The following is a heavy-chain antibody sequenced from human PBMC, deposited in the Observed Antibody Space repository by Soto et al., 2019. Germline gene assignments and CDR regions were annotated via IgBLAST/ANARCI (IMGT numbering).Heavy chain of an antibody. D-gene: IGHD5-18*01. CDR2: ISSSSSYI. J-gene: IGHJ2*01. CDR1: GFTFSSYS. Sequence: EVQLVESGGGLVKPGGSLRLSCAASGFTFSSYSMNCVRQAPGKGLEWVSSISSSSSYIYYADSVNGRFTISRDNAKNSLYLQMNSLRAECTAVYYCSRLDTDNWYFDLWGRGTLVTVSS. CDR3: SRLDTDNWYFDL. V-gene: IGHV3-21*01.